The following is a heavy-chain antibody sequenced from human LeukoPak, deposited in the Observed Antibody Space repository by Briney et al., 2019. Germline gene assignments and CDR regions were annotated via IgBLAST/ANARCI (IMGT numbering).Heavy chain of an antibody. V-gene: IGHV3-23*01. Sequence: GGSLRLSCAASGLTFSSYAMSWVRQAPGKGLEWVSTISGGTTYYADSVKGRFTISRDNSKDTLYLQMNSLRAEDTAIYYCARVLGYNYGHGLDYWGQGVLITVSS. CDR2: ISGGTT. CDR1: GLTFSSYA. J-gene: IGHJ4*02. CDR3: ARVLGYNYGHGLDY. D-gene: IGHD1-1*01.